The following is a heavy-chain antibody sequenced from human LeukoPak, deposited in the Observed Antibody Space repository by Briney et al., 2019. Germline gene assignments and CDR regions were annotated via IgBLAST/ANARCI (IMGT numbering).Heavy chain of an antibody. CDR1: GYTFTGYY. J-gene: IGHJ4*02. CDR2: INPNSGDT. Sequence: ASVKVSCKASGYTFTGYYMHWVRQAPGRGLEWVGWINPNSGDTHYAQKFQGRVTMTRDMSITTAYMELSRLSSDDTAMYYCARDRPIDSWGQGTLVTVSS. V-gene: IGHV1-2*02. CDR3: ARDRPIDS.